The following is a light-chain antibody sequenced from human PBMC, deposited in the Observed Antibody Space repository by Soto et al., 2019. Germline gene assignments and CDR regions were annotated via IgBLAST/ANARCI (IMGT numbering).Light chain of an antibody. V-gene: IGKV1-12*02. CDR2: AAS. Sequence: DIQMTQSPSSVSASVGDRVTITCRASQGISSWLAWYQQKPGKAPKLLIYAASSLQSGVPSRFSGSGSGAAVTPTISSVQPKDSATSYCQQANSFPFTFGPGTKVDIK. J-gene: IGKJ3*01. CDR1: QGISSW. CDR3: QQANSFPFT.